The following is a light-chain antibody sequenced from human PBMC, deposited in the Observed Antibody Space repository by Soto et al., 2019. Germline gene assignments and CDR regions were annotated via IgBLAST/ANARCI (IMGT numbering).Light chain of an antibody. CDR1: QDIRSNY. J-gene: IGKJ1*01. CDR3: QQYSSSRT. V-gene: IGKV3-20*01. CDR2: GGS. Sequence: VMTQSPATLSVSPGERVTLSCRASQDIRSNYLAWYQQKPGQAPRLLIYGGSSRATGIPVRFSGSGSETDFTLTITRLEPEDFAVYYCQQYSSSRTFGQGTKVDI.